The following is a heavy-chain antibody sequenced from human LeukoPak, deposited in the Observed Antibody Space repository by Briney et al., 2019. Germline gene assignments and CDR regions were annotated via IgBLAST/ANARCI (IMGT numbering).Heavy chain of an antibody. CDR2: IYYSGNT. J-gene: IGHJ4*02. CDR3: ARRYSYSSRPDY. V-gene: IGHV4-39*01. CDR1: GGSISSSSYY. Sequence: SETLSLTCTVSGGSISSSSYYWGWIRQPPGKGLEWIGSIYYSGNTYYNPSLKSRVTISVDTSKNQFSLKLSSVTAADAAVYYCARRYSYSSRPDYWGQGTLVTVSA. D-gene: IGHD3-22*01.